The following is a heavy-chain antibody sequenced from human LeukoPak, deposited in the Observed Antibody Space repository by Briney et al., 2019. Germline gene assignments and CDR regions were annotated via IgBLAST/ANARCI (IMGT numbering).Heavy chain of an antibody. V-gene: IGHV3-7*01. CDR1: GFTFTSYW. Sequence: GSLRLSCEASGFTFTSYWMSWVRQAPGKGLEWVASIKHDGSEKYYVDSVGGRFTISRDNTMNSLYLQMSSLRAEDTAVYYCATDRGWRTSGYYLYYFEYWGQGTLVTYSS. CDR2: IKHDGSEK. CDR3: ATDRGWRTSGYYLYYFEY. J-gene: IGHJ4*02. D-gene: IGHD3-3*01.